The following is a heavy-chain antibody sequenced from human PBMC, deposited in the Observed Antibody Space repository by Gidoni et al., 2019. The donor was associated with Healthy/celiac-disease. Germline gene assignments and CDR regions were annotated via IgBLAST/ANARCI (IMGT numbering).Heavy chain of an antibody. D-gene: IGHD7-27*01. CDR2: INAGNGNT. CDR1: GYTFTSYA. Sequence: QVQLVQSGAEVKKPGASVKVSCKASGYTFTSYAMHWVRQAPGQTLEWMGWINAGNGNTKYSQKFQGRVTITRDTSASTAYMELSSLRSEDTAVYYCARENWGDWYFDLWGRGTLVTVSS. J-gene: IGHJ2*01. CDR3: ARENWGDWYFDL. V-gene: IGHV1-3*01.